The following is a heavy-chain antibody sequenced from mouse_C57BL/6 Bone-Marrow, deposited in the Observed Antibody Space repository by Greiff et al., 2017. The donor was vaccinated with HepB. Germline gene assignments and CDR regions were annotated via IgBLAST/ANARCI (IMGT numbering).Heavy chain of an antibody. V-gene: IGHV1-53*01. Sequence: QVQLQQPGTELVKPGASVKLSCKASGYTFTSYWMHWVKQRPGQGLEWIGNINPSNGGTNYNEKFKSKATLTVDKSSSTAYMQLSSLTSEDAAVYYCARPQLRLRGFAYWGQGTLVTVSA. CDR1: GYTFTSYW. CDR3: ARPQLRLRGFAY. D-gene: IGHD3-2*02. J-gene: IGHJ3*01. CDR2: INPSNGGT.